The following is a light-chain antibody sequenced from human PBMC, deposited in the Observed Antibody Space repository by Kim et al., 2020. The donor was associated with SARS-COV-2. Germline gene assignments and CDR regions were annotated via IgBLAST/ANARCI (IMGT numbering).Light chain of an antibody. J-gene: IGKJ5*01. V-gene: IGKV1D-13*01. CDR1: QGISSA. CDR2: DAS. Sequence: AIQLNQSPSSLSASVGDRVTITCRASQGISSALAWYQQKPGKAPKLLIYDASSLESGVPSRFSGSGSGTDFTLTISSLQPEDFATYYCQQFNNFITFGQGTRLEIK. CDR3: QQFNNFIT.